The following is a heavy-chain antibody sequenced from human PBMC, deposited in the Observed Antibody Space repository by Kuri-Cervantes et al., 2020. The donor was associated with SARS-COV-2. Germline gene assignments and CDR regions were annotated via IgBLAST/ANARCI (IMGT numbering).Heavy chain of an antibody. V-gene: IGHV1-69*06. J-gene: IGHJ5*02. CDR1: GGTFSSYA. D-gene: IGHD6-19*01. CDR3: AREVYSSGWYDP. Sequence: SVKVSCKASGGTFSSYAISWVRQAPGQGLEWMGGIIPIFGTANYAQKFQGRVTITADKFTSTAYMELSSLRSEDTAVYYCAREVYSSGWYDPWGQGTLVTVSS. CDR2: IIPIFGTA.